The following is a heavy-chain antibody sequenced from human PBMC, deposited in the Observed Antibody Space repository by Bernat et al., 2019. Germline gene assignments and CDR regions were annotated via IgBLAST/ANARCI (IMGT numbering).Heavy chain of an antibody. D-gene: IGHD3-16*02. J-gene: IGHJ3*02. V-gene: IGHV3-72*01. CDR1: GFTFSYHY. Sequence: VQLVESGGGVVQPGRSLRLSCAASGFTFSYHYMDWARQAPGKGLEWVGRIRNKPNRYTTEYAASVKGRFTISRDDSTNTLYLQMNSLKTEDTAVYYCARSFGGVIADAFDIWGQGTMVTVSS. CDR2: IRNKPNRYTT. CDR3: ARSFGGVIADAFDI.